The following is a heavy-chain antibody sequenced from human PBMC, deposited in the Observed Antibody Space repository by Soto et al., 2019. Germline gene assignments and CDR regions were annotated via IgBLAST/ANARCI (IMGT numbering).Heavy chain of an antibody. J-gene: IGHJ5*02. CDR1: GGSFSGYY. D-gene: IGHD3-10*01. CDR2: INHSGST. V-gene: IGHV4-34*01. CDR3: ARDTYYYGSGSYYSNWFDP. Sequence: QVQLQQWGAGLLKPSETLSLTCAVYGGSFSGYYWSWIRQPPGKGLEWIGEINHSGSTNYNPSLKSRVTISVDTSKNQFSLKLSSVTAADTAVYYCARDTYYYGSGSYYSNWFDPWGQGTLVTLSS.